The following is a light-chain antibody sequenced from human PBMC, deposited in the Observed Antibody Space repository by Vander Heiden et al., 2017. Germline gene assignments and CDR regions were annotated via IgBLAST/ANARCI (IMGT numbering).Light chain of an antibody. CDR3: AAWDDSLNGVV. CDR1: SPNIGSNT. J-gene: IGLJ2*01. Sequence: QSVLTQPPSASGTPGQRVTISCSGSSPNIGSNTVNWYQQLPGTAPKRLSYRNNQRPSGVPDRFSGSKAGTSASLAISGLQSEDEAEYDGAAWDDSLNGVVFGGGTKLTVL. V-gene: IGLV1-44*01. CDR2: RNN.